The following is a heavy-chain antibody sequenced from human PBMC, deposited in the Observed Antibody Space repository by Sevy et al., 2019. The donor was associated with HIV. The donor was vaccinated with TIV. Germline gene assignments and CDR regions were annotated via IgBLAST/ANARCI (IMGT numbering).Heavy chain of an antibody. V-gene: IGHV3-33*01. CDR1: GFTFGSYG. CDR3: ARERTYLFDY. CDR2: IWFDGSNI. Sequence: GGCLSLSCVASGFTFGSYGMLWVRQAPGKGLEWVEDIWFDGSNIHYADAVRGRFTISRDNSKNTLSLHMSSLRVEDTAVYYCARERTYLFDYCGQGTLVTVSS. J-gene: IGHJ4*02.